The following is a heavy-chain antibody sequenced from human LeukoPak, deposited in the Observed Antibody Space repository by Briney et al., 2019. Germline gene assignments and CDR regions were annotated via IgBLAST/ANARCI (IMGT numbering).Heavy chain of an antibody. CDR2: INPSGGTA. CDR1: GYTFTSYY. V-gene: IGHV1-46*01. Sequence: ASVKVSCKASGYTFTSYYMHWVRQAPGQGLEWMGIINPSGGTATYARKFQGRVTMTRDTSTSTVYMELSSLTSEDTAMYYCARVRGYSYGYGDYWGQGTLVTVSS. J-gene: IGHJ4*02. D-gene: IGHD5-18*01. CDR3: ARVRGYSYGYGDY.